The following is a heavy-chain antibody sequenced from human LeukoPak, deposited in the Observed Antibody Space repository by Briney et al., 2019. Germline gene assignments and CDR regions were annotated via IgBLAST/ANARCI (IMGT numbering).Heavy chain of an antibody. Sequence: PGGSLRLSCAASGFTVSSNYMSWVRQAPGKGLEWVSVIYSGGSTYYADSVKGRFTISRDNSKNTLYRQMNSLRAEDTAVYYCASSWIQLWLPDYWGQGTLVSVSS. D-gene: IGHD5-18*01. CDR3: ASSWIQLWLPDY. J-gene: IGHJ4*02. V-gene: IGHV3-53*01. CDR2: IYSGGST. CDR1: GFTVSSNY.